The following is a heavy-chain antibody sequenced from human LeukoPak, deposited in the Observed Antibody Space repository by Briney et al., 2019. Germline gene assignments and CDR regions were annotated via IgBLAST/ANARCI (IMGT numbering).Heavy chain of an antibody. D-gene: IGHD6-13*01. Sequence: SQTLSLTCAISGDSVSSNTAGWSWIRQSPSRGLEWLGRTYYRSRWYNDDAGSVKSRITINADTAKNQFSLQLNSVTPEDTAVYYCARDDGGSSWSYFDYWGQGTLVTVSS. CDR1: GDSVSSNTAG. V-gene: IGHV6-1*01. CDR2: TYYRSRWYN. CDR3: ARDDGGSSWSYFDY. J-gene: IGHJ4*02.